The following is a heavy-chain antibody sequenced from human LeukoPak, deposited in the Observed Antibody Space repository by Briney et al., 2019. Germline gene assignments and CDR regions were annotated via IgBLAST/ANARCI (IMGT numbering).Heavy chain of an antibody. Sequence: PSETLSRTRTISRGSISSGDYYCSWIRQPPGKGLEWIGYIYYSGSTYYNPSLKSRVTISVDTSKNQFSLKLSSVTAADTAVYYCARVVWFGELFLIDYWGQGTLVTVSS. D-gene: IGHD3-10*01. V-gene: IGHV4-30-4*01. J-gene: IGHJ4*02. CDR3: ARVVWFGELFLIDY. CDR2: IYYSGST. CDR1: RGSISSGDYY.